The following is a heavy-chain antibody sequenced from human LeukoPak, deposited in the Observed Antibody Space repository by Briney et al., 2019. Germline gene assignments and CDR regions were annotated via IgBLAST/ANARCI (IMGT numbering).Heavy chain of an antibody. D-gene: IGHD2-2*02. Sequence: GASVKVSCKASGYTFTDYYMHWVRQAPGQGLEWMGWINPNSGGTNYAQKFQGRVTMTRDTSISTAYMELSRLRSDDTAVYYCARDRFNTSCYTDWGQGTLVTVSS. CDR1: GYTFTDYY. CDR2: INPNSGGT. V-gene: IGHV1-2*02. CDR3: ARDRFNTSCYTD. J-gene: IGHJ4*02.